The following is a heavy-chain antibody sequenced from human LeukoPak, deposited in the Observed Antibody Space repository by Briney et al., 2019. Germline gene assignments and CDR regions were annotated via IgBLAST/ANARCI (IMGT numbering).Heavy chain of an antibody. Sequence: ASVKVSCKASGYTFTGYYMHWVRQAPGQGPEWMGWINPNSGGTNYAQKLQGRVTMTRDTSISTAYMELSSLRSEDTAVYYCARGGQWLVDYWGQGTLVTVSS. V-gene: IGHV1-2*02. CDR3: ARGGQWLVDY. D-gene: IGHD6-19*01. J-gene: IGHJ4*02. CDR2: INPNSGGT. CDR1: GYTFTGYY.